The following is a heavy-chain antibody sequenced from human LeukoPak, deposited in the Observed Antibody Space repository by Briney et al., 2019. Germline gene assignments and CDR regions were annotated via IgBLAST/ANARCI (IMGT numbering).Heavy chain of an antibody. V-gene: IGHV4-39*01. CDR1: GDSISTRSYY. CDR2: IHFSGST. CDR3: ARATDFYESSGYLDN. D-gene: IGHD3-22*01. Sequence: SETLSLTCSVSGDSISTRSYYWAWIRQPLGKGLEWLGSIHFSGSTSYKPSLKSRLTVSVDTSKNQVSLKLRSVTAADTAVYYCARATDFYESSGYLDNWGQGTLVTVSS. J-gene: IGHJ4*02.